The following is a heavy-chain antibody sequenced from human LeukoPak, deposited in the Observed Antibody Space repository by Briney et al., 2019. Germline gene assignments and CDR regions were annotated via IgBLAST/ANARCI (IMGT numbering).Heavy chain of an antibody. CDR2: IYYSGST. D-gene: IGHD3-22*01. J-gene: IGHJ4*02. CDR1: GGSISSYY. CDR3: ARNYYDSSGYHPLDY. V-gene: IGHV4-59*01. Sequence: NPSETLSLTCTVSGGSISSYYWSWIRQPPGKGLEWIGYIYYSGSTNYNPSLKSRVTISVDTSKNQFSLKLSSVTAADTAVYYCARNYYDSSGYHPLDYWGQGTLVTVSS.